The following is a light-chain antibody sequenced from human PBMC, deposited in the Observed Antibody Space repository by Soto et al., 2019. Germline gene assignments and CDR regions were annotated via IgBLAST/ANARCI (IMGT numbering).Light chain of an antibody. J-gene: IGKJ4*01. CDR2: AAY. V-gene: IGKV1-13*02. CDR3: QQFGGSPT. CDR1: QGISST. Sequence: AIQLTQSPSSLSAAVGDRVTITCRASQGISSTNLAWYQQRPGKAPKLLIYAAYILQGGVPSRFSGSGSGTDFTLTISSLQPDDSATYYGQQFGGSPTFGGGTKVEIK.